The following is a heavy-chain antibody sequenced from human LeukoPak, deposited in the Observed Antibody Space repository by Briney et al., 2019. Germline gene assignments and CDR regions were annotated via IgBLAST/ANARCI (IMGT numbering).Heavy chain of an antibody. Sequence: GGSLRLSCAASGFTFSSYEMNWVRQAPGKGLEWVSYISSSGSTIYYADSVKGRFTISRDISKNTFYLQMSSLTADDAALYYCAKDQQGGAGSGRFDYWGQGTLVTVSS. V-gene: IGHV3-48*03. CDR3: AKDQQGGAGSGRFDY. CDR1: GFTFSSYE. J-gene: IGHJ4*02. D-gene: IGHD3-10*01. CDR2: ISSSGSTI.